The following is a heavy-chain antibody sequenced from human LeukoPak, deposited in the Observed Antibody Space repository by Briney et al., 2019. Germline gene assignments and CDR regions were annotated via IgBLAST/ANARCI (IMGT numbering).Heavy chain of an antibody. CDR1: GYTFTGYY. V-gene: IGHV1-2*02. CDR2: ISPNSGGT. J-gene: IGHJ4*02. CDR3: ARDQRGTVVTPLDY. Sequence: ASVKVSCKASGYTFTGYYMHWVRQAPGQGLEWMGWISPNSGGTNYAQKFQGRVTMTRDTSISTAYMELSRLRSDDTAVYYRARDQRGTVVTPLDYWGQGTLVTVSS. D-gene: IGHD4-23*01.